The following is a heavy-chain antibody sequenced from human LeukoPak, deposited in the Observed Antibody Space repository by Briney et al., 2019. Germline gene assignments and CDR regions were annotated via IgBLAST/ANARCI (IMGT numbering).Heavy chain of an antibody. CDR2: INPTGSEK. Sequence: GGSLRLSCAASGFIFRDNWMNWVRQAAGKGLEWMAVINPTGSEKGSDDSLKGRIIISRDNAKHSLYLQMTSLRVEDTAVYYCARDPGWGAFDHWGQGALVTVSS. CDR1: GFIFRDNW. V-gene: IGHV3-7*01. CDR3: ARDPGWGAFDH. D-gene: IGHD3-16*01. J-gene: IGHJ4*02.